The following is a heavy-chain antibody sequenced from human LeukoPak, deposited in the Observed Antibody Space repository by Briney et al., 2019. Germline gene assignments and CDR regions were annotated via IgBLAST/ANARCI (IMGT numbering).Heavy chain of an antibody. CDR1: GFTFSTNY. V-gene: IGHV3-53*04. CDR2: IYSGGST. Sequence: GGSLRLSCAASGFTFSTNYMSWVRQAPGKGLEWVSVIYSGGSTYCADSVKGRFTISRHNSENTLYLQMNSLRAEDTAVYYCARGMTNPFDYWGQGTLVTVSS. CDR3: ARGMTNPFDY. D-gene: IGHD4-11*01. J-gene: IGHJ4*02.